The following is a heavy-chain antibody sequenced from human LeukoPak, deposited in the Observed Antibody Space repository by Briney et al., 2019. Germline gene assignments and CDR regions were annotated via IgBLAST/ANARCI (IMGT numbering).Heavy chain of an antibody. J-gene: IGHJ3*01. D-gene: IGHD3-10*01. CDR1: GFTFSSYW. CDR2: IKRDGSEK. CDR3: ARARDFGSGKANAFDF. V-gene: IGHV3-7*05. Sequence: GGSLRLSCAASGFTFSSYWMSWVRQAPGKGLEWVANIKRDGSEKYYVASVKGRFTISRDNAENSLYLQMNSRRAEDTAVFYCARARDFGSGKANAFDFWGQGTMVTVSS.